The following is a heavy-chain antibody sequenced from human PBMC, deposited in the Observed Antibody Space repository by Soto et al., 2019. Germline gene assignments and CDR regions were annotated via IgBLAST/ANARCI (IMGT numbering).Heavy chain of an antibody. Sequence: TSETLSLTCTVSGGSISSYYWSWIRQPPGKGLEWIGYIYYSGSTNYNPSLKSRVTISVDTSKNQFSLKLSSVTAADTAVYYCARLWFGESKFDYWGQGTLVTVSS. J-gene: IGHJ4*02. CDR3: ARLWFGESKFDY. V-gene: IGHV4-59*08. D-gene: IGHD3-10*01. CDR1: GGSISSYY. CDR2: IYYSGST.